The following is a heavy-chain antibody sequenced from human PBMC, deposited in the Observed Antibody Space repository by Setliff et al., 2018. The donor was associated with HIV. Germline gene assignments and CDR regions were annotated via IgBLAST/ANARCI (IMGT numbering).Heavy chain of an antibody. V-gene: IGHV4-34*01. D-gene: IGHD3-10*01. J-gene: IGHJ5*02. CDR3: ARVKSIKTTLVRLWPRFDL. CDR1: TESLTRYD. CDR2: IDDGGSI. Sequence: SETLSLTCAVYTESLTRYDWAWIRQSPEKGLEWIGEIDDGGSIIYNPSLQSRVTMSVDTSKNQFSLKMRSLTAADTGLYYCARVKSIKTTLVRLWPRFDLWGQGTQVTVSS.